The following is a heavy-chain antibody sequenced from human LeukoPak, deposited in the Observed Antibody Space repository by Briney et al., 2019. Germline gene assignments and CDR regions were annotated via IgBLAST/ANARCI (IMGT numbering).Heavy chain of an antibody. CDR3: AKDVVLSGSPYYFDY. V-gene: IGHV3-23*01. J-gene: IGHJ4*02. Sequence: GGSLRLSCAASGFIFSSYALTWVRRAPGKGLEWVSSTSGSGDSTYYADSVKGRFTISRDNSKNTLYLQMNSLRADDTAVYYCAKDVVLSGSPYYFDYWGQGTLVTVSS. CDR2: TSGSGDST. D-gene: IGHD1-26*01. CDR1: GFIFSSYA.